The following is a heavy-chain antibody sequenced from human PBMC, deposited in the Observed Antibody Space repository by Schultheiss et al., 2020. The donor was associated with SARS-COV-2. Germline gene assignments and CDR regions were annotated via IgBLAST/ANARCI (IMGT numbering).Heavy chain of an antibody. J-gene: IGHJ3*02. CDR3: AKSERGSYFDI. Sequence: GGSLRLSCAASGFTFSSYAMHWVRQAPGKGLEWVSGISWNSGSIGYADSVKGRFTISRDNAKNSLYLQMNSLRAEDTAVYYCAKSERGSYFDIWGQGTMVTVSS. D-gene: IGHD6-6*01. CDR2: ISWNSGSI. V-gene: IGHV3-9*01. CDR1: GFTFSSYA.